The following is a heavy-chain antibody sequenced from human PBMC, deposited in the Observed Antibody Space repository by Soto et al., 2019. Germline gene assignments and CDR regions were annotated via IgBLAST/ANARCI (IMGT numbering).Heavy chain of an antibody. Sequence: EVQLVESGGGLVKPGGSLRLSCAASGFTFSSYSMNWVRQAPGKGLEWVSSISSSSSYIYYADSVKGRFTISRDNAKNSLYLQMNSLRAEDTAVYYCARGYHYYDSSGYDKWDAFDIWGQRTMVTVSS. CDR2: ISSSSSYI. D-gene: IGHD3-22*01. J-gene: IGHJ3*02. CDR3: ARGYHYYDSSGYDKWDAFDI. V-gene: IGHV3-21*01. CDR1: GFTFSSYS.